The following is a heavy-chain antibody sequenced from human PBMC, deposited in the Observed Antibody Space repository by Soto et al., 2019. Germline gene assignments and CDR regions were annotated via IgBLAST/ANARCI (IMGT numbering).Heavy chain of an antibody. D-gene: IGHD7-27*01. Sequence: QVQLQESGPGLVKPSQTLSLTCTVSGDSISNVYACWSWIRQSPDKGLEWIGHIYNGGSTYNSPSLTSRVTISVDTSKNQFYRQLNSVSAADTAVYYCARGPSGDKVDYWGQGILVTVSS. CDR2: IYNGGST. V-gene: IGHV4-30-4*01. CDR3: ARGPSGDKVDY. J-gene: IGHJ4*02. CDR1: GDSISNVYAC.